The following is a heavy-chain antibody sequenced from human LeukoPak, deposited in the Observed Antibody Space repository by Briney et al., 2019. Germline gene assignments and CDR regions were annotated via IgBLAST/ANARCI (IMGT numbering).Heavy chain of an antibody. CDR1: GFTFSSYS. D-gene: IGHD2-2*01. CDR2: ISSSSSYI. Sequence: PGGSLRLSCAASGFTFSSYSMNWVRQAPGKGLEWVSSISSSSSYIYYADSVKGRFTISRDNAKNSLYLQMNSLRAEDTAVYHCARGSSAGPYFDYWGQGTLVTVSS. V-gene: IGHV3-21*01. CDR3: ARGSSAGPYFDY. J-gene: IGHJ4*02.